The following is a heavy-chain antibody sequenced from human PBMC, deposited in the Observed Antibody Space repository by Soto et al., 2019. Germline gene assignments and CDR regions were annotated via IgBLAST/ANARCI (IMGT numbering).Heavy chain of an antibody. J-gene: IGHJ3*02. V-gene: IGHV3-48*02. CDR3: ARDPGSGSYFEAFDI. CDR2: ISSRSSTI. D-gene: IGHD1-26*01. Sequence: GVSLRLSCSASGFTFSSYSMNWVRQAPGKGLEWVSYISSRSSTIYYADSVKGRFTISRDNAKNSLYLQMNSLRDEDTAVYYCARDPGSGSYFEAFDIWGQGTMVTVSS. CDR1: GFTFSSYS.